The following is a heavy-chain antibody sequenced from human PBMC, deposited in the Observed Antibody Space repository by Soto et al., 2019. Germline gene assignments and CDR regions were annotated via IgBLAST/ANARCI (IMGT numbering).Heavy chain of an antibody. CDR2: IDGPASTT. Sequence: GGSLRLSCTASGFAFNDRWIHWVRQAPGKGLVWVSRIDGPASTTNYADSVKGRFTTSRDDAKNIAFLHMNSLTDEDTAVYYCARGGAMGVDYWGQGTLVTVSS. V-gene: IGHV3-74*01. CDR3: ARGGAMGVDY. J-gene: IGHJ4*02. CDR1: GFAFNDRW. D-gene: IGHD1-26*01.